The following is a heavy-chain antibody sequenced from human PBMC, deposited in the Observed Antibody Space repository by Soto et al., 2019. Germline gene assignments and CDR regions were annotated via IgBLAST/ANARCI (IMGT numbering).Heavy chain of an antibody. CDR2: ISSSSSYT. V-gene: IGHV3-11*03. D-gene: IGHD3-22*01. CDR3: ARQGTYYYDSSGYSNWFDP. CDR1: GSTFSDYY. Sequence: GGSLRLSCAASGSTFSDYYMSWIRQAPGKGLEWVSYISSSSSYTNYADSVKGRFTISRDNTKNSLYLQMNSLRAEDTAVYYCARQGTYYYDSSGYSNWFDPWGQGTLVTVSS. J-gene: IGHJ5*02.